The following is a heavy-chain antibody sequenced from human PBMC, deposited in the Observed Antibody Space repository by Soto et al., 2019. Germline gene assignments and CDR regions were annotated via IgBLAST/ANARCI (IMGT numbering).Heavy chain of an antibody. CDR2: INPSGGST. CDR1: GYTFTSYY. Sequence: ASVKVSCKASGYTFTSYYMHWVRQAPGQGLEWMGIINPSGGSTSYAQKFQGRVTMTRDTSKSTVYMELSSLRSEDTAVYYCARGGGDYLYCEYLGKQTLVSSSS. V-gene: IGHV1-46*01. CDR3: ARGGGDYLYCEY. D-gene: IGHD2-21*02. J-gene: IGHJ4*02.